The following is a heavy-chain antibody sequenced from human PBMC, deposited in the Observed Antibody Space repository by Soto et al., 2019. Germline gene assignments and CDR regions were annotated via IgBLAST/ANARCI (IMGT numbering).Heavy chain of an antibody. J-gene: IGHJ4*02. CDR2: ISYDGSNK. CDR1: GFTFSSYG. D-gene: IGHD3-22*01. CDR3: AKDYYDSSGYCPFDY. V-gene: IGHV3-30*18. Sequence: HPWGCLGLSCSASGFTFSSYGVHWVRQAPGKGLEWVAVISYDGSNKYYADSVKGRFTISRDNSKNTLYLQMNSLRAEDTAVYYCAKDYYDSSGYCPFDYWGQGTLVTVSS.